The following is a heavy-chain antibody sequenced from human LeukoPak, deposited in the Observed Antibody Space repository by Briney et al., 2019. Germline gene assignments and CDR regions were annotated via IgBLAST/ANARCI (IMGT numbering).Heavy chain of an antibody. V-gene: IGHV3-7*01. CDR2: TKPDGSAE. CDR3: ARDGCLHTNFDY. D-gene: IGHD3-16*01. CDR1: GFTFRNYW. J-gene: IGHJ4*02. Sequence: GGSLRLSCAASGFTFRNYWMGWVRQAPGKGLEWVANTKPDGSAEYYADSVRGRFTASRDNANNLLYLQMNRLRAEDTAVYYCARDGCLHTNFDYWGQGTLLTVSS.